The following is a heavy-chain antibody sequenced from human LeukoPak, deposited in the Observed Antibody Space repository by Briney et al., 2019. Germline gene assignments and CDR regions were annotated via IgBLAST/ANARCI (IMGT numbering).Heavy chain of an antibody. CDR3: ARGFPRYYYDSSGYYYFDY. Sequence: GASVTVSCKASGYTFTIYGISWVRQAPGQGLEWMGWISAYNGNTNYAQKLQGRVTMTTDTSTSTAYMELRSLRSDDTAVYYCARGFPRYYYDSSGYYYFDYWGQGTLVTVSS. CDR2: ISAYNGNT. D-gene: IGHD3-22*01. J-gene: IGHJ4*02. V-gene: IGHV1-18*01. CDR1: GYTFTIYG.